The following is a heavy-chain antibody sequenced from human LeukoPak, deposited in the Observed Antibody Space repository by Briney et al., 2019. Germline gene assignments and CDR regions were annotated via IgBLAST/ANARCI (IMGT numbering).Heavy chain of an antibody. CDR2: INSDGTST. J-gene: IGHJ3*01. V-gene: IGHV3-74*01. D-gene: IGHD1-20*01. Sequence: GGSLRLSCAASGFAFSSYWMHWVRQAPGEGLVWVSRINSDGTSTNYADAVKGRFTISRDNAKNTLYLQMNSLRAEDTAVYYCAKPITDTRNGFDVWGHGTLVTVSS. CDR3: AKPITDTRNGFDV. CDR1: GFAFSSYW.